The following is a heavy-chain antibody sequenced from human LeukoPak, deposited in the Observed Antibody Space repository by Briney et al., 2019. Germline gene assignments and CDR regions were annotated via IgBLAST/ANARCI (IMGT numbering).Heavy chain of an antibody. CDR3: ARDRPQQWLVRGQRGYYYYMDV. J-gene: IGHJ6*03. V-gene: IGHV3-7*01. CDR1: GFTFNNYW. D-gene: IGHD6-19*01. CDR2: IKQDGSEK. Sequence: GGSLRLSCAASGFTFNNYWMTWVRQAPGMGLEWVANIKQDGSEKYYVDSVKGRFTISRDIAKNSPYLQMNSLRAEDTAVYYCARDRPQQWLVRGQRGYYYYMDVWGKGTTVTISS.